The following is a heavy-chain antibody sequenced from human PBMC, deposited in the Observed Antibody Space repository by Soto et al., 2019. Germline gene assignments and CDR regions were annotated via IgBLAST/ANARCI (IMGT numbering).Heavy chain of an antibody. D-gene: IGHD6-6*01. CDR1: GGTFSSYA. J-gene: IGHJ6*02. Sequence: SVKVSCKASGGTFSSYAISWVLQAPGQGLEWMGGIIPIFGTANYAQKFQGRVTITADKSTSTAYMELSSLRSEDTAVYYCAREGVFQYYYGMDVWGQGTTVTVSS. CDR2: IIPIFGTA. CDR3: AREGVFQYYYGMDV. V-gene: IGHV1-69*06.